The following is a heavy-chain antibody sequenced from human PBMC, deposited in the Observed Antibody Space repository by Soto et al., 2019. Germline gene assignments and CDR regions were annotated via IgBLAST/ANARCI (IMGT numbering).Heavy chain of an antibody. CDR1: GFTVSSNY. J-gene: IGHJ3*02. CDR3: ARGVVAATRGAFEI. D-gene: IGHD2-15*01. Sequence: GGSLRLSCAASGFTVSSNYMSWVRQAPGKGLEWVSVIYSGGSTYYADSVKGRFTISRDNSKNTLYLQMNSLRAEDTAVYYCARGVVAATRGAFEIWGQGTMVTVSS. V-gene: IGHV3-66*02. CDR2: IYSGGST.